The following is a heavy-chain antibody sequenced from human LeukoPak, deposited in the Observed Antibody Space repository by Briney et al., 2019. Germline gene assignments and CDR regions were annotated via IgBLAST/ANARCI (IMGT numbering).Heavy chain of an antibody. CDR2: IYCSGST. D-gene: IGHD3-16*01. J-gene: IGHJ4*02. V-gene: IGHV4-59*01. CDR1: GDSISTYY. Sequence: SETLSLTCTFSGDSISTYYWSWIRQPPRKGLEWIGYIYCSGSTNHNPSLKSRVTISVDTSKNQFSLKLSSVTTADTAVYYCARGYAFFDYWGQGTLVTVSS. CDR3: ARGYAFFDY.